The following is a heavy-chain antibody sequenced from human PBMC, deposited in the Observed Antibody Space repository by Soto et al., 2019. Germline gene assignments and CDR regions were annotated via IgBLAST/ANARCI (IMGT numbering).Heavy chain of an antibody. CDR2: INAGNGNT. D-gene: IGHD3-22*01. CDR3: ARETTYYYDSSGHGWFDP. J-gene: IGHJ5*02. CDR1: GYTFTSYA. Sequence: GASVKVSCKASGYTFTSYAMHWVRQAPGQRLEWMGWINAGNGNTKYSQKFQGRVTITRDTSASTAYMELSSLRSEDTAVYYCARETTYYYDSSGHGWFDPWGQGTLVTVSS. V-gene: IGHV1-3*01.